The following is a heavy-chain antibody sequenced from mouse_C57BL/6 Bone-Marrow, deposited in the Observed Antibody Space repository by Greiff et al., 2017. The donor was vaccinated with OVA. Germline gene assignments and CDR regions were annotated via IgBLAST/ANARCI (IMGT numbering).Heavy chain of an antibody. Sequence: VQLQQSGAELVRPGASVKLSCTASGFNIKDDYMHWVKQRPEQGLEWIGWIDPENGDTEYASKFQGKATITADTSSNAADLQRSRRTSEDTADYYCTPIVGAMDYWGQGTSVTVSS. D-gene: IGHD6-5*01. J-gene: IGHJ4*01. CDR3: TPIVGAMDY. CDR1: GFNIKDDY. V-gene: IGHV14-4*01. CDR2: IDPENGDT.